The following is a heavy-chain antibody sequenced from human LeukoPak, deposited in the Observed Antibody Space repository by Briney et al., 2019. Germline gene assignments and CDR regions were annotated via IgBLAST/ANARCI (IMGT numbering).Heavy chain of an antibody. CDR2: IYYSGST. D-gene: IGHD6-13*01. V-gene: IGHV4-59*08. Sequence: SETLSLTCTVSGGSISSYYWSWIRQPPGKGWSGIGYIYYSGSTNYNPSLKSRVTISVDTSKNQFSLKLSSVTAADTAVYYCARHESAAGARFDYWGQGTLVTVSS. CDR1: GGSISSYY. J-gene: IGHJ4*02. CDR3: ARHESAAGARFDY.